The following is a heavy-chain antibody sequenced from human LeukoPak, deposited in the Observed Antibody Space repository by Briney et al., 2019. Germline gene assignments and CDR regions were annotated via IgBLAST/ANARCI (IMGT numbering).Heavy chain of an antibody. CDR1: GYTFTGYY. D-gene: IGHD1-26*01. CDR3: ARRYPRIVGATGWFDP. V-gene: IGHV1-2*02. Sequence: ASVKVSCKASGYTFTGYYLHWVRQAPGQGLEWMGCVNPNSGDTNYAQKFQGSVTMTRDTSISTAYMELSRLRSDDTAVYYCARRYPRIVGATGWFDPWGQGTLVTVSS. J-gene: IGHJ5*02. CDR2: VNPNSGDT.